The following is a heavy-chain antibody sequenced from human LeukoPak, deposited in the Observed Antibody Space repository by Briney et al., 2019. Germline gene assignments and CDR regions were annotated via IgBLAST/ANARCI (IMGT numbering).Heavy chain of an antibody. V-gene: IGHV3-23*01. Sequence: GGSLRLCCLGTGFTFSLQDMNWVRQASGKGLEWVATVGGTGADKCYADAVKGRFTISRDNSKNTMYLRMRSLRADDTAVYYCTRNAGLDSWGPGTLVTVST. CDR2: VGGTGADK. CDR3: TRNAGLDS. J-gene: IGHJ4*02. CDR1: GFTFSLQD.